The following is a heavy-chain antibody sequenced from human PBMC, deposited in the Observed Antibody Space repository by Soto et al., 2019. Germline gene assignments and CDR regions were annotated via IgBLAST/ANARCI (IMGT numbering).Heavy chain of an antibody. CDR2: ISYDGSNK. V-gene: IGHV3-30*18. J-gene: IGHJ4*02. CDR1: GFTFSSYG. D-gene: IGHD3-16*01. Sequence: QVQLVESGGGVVQPGRSLRLSCAASGFTFSSYGMHWVRQAPDKGLEWVAVISYDGSNKYYADSVKGRFIISRDNSKNTLYLQMNSLRAEDTAVYYCAKLQDGGYWGQGTLVTVSS. CDR3: AKLQDGGY.